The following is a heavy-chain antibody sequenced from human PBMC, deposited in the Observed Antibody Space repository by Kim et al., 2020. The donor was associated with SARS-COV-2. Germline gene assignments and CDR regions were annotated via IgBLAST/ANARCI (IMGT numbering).Heavy chain of an antibody. CDR2: INPNSGGT. J-gene: IGHJ3*02. V-gene: IGHV1-2*02. CDR3: ARPRMDWSSSSWGNAFDI. Sequence: ASVKVSCKASGYTFTGYYMHWVRQAPGQGLEWMGWINPNSGGTNYAQKFQGRVTMTRDTSISTAYMELSRLRSDDTAVYYCARPRMDWSSSSWGNAFDIWGQGTMVTVSS. D-gene: IGHD6-6*01. CDR1: GYTFTGYY.